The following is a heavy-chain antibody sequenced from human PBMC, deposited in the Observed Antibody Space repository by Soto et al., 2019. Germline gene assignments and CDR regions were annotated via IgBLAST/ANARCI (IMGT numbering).Heavy chain of an antibody. CDR3: AHRQRTVYFDY. CDR2: TYWDDDK. D-gene: IGHD4-17*01. CDR1: GFSLSTSGVG. Sequence: QITLKESGPPLVKPTQTLTLTCTFSGFSLSTSGVGVGWIRQPPGKALEWLALTYWDDDKRYSPSLKSRLTITKDPSKNQVVLTMTNMDPVDTATYYCAHRQRTVYFDYWGQGTLVTVSS. V-gene: IGHV2-5*02. J-gene: IGHJ4*02.